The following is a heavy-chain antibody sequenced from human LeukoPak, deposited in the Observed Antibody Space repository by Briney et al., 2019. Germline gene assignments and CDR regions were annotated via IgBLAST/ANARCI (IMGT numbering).Heavy chain of an antibody. CDR3: ARDGEYGTGSYYRGCFDY. J-gene: IGHJ4*02. V-gene: IGHV1-2*02. D-gene: IGHD3-10*01. CDR1: GYSFTAFY. CDR2: IHPRSGET. Sequence: ASVKVSCKASGYSFTAFYIHWVRQAPGQGLEWMGWIHPRSGETNYAYKFRGRVTMTRDTSISTTYMDLGSLGSDDTAVYYCARDGEYGTGSYYRGCFDYWCQGTLVTVSS.